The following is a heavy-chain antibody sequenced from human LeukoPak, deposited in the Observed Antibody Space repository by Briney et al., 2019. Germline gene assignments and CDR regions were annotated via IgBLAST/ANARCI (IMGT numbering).Heavy chain of an antibody. D-gene: IGHD3-10*01. CDR3: ARLYYYAVYYFDY. CDR2: IYHSGST. V-gene: IGHV4-38-2*01. CDR1: GYSISSRYY. J-gene: IGHJ4*02. Sequence: ASETLSLTCAVSGYSISSRYYWGWIRQPPGKGLEWIGSIYHSGSTYYNPSLKSRVTISVDTSKNQFSLKLSSVTAADTAVYYRARLYYYAVYYFDYWGQGTLVTVSS.